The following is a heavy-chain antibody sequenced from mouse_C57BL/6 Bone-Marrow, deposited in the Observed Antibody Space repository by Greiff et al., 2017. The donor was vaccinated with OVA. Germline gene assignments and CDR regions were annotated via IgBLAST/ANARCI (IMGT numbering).Heavy chain of an antibody. CDR2: IYPRSGNT. J-gene: IGHJ4*01. Sequence: QVQLQQSGAELARPGASVKLSCKASGYTFTSYGISWVKQRTGQGLEWIGEIYPRSGNTYYTEKFKGKATLTADKSSSTAYMELRSLTSEDSAVYFCASSHYYAMDYWGQGTSVTVSS. CDR3: ASSHYYAMDY. V-gene: IGHV1-81*01. CDR1: GYTFTSYG.